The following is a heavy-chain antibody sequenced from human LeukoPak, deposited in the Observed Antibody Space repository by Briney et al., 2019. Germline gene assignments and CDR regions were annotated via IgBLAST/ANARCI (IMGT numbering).Heavy chain of an antibody. V-gene: IGHV4-34*01. J-gene: IGHJ3*02. Sequence: SETLSLTCAVYGGSFSGYYWSWIRQPPGKGLEWIGEINHSGSTNYNPSLKSRVTISVDTSKNQFSLKLSSVTAADTAVYYCARGLGYCSSTSCLTLGAFDIWGQGTMVTVSS. CDR1: GGSFSGYY. CDR2: INHSGST. D-gene: IGHD2-2*01. CDR3: ARGLGYCSSTSCLTLGAFDI.